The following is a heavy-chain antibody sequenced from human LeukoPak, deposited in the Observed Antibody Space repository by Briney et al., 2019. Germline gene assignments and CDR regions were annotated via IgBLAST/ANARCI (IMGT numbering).Heavy chain of an antibody. J-gene: IGHJ3*02. CDR2: IRWNSGSI. V-gene: IGHV3-9*01. Sequence: PGRSLRLSCAASGFTFDDYSMHWVRHAPGEGLEWVSGIRWNSGSIGYADSVKGRFTISRDNAKNSLYLQMNSLRAEDTALYYCAKGVVTAIPDAFDIWGQGTMVTVSS. CDR3: AKGVVTAIPDAFDI. D-gene: IGHD2-21*02. CDR1: GFTFDDYS.